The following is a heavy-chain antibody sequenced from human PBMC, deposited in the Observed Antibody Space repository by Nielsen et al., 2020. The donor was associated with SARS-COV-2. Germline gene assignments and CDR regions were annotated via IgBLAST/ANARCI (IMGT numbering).Heavy chain of an antibody. D-gene: IGHD3-10*01. J-gene: IGHJ6*02. Sequence: GGSLRLSCAASGFIFSDYYMGWIRQAPGKGLAWVSYISSSGTTIYYADSVRGRFTISRDNAKKSLYLQMDSLRAEDTALYYCARDPYYGSGTFRFYGMDLWGQGTTVTVSS. CDR1: GFIFSDYY. CDR2: ISSSGTTI. V-gene: IGHV3-11*04. CDR3: ARDPYYGSGTFRFYGMDL.